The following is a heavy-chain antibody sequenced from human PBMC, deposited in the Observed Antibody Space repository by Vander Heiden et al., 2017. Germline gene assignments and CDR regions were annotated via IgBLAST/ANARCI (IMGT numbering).Heavy chain of an antibody. CDR2: IKPDGGEK. V-gene: IGHV3-7*03. Sequence: EVQLVESAGGLVQPGGSLRLSWAGSGFTFSSDGMVGGRQAPGKGLEWVANIKPDGGEKYYVDSVMGRFTISRDNAKNSLSLEMNSLRAEDTALYYCVRDAHRGGDFDYWGQGTLVTVSS. CDR1: GFTFSSDG. J-gene: IGHJ4*02. CDR3: VRDAHRGGDFDY. D-gene: IGHD3-16*01.